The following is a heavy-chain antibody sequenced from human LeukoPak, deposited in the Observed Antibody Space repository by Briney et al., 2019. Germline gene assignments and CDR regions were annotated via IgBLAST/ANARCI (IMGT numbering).Heavy chain of an antibody. V-gene: IGHV1-18*01. J-gene: IGHJ4*02. CDR1: GGTFSSYA. D-gene: IGHD3-22*01. Sequence: ASVKVSCKASGGTFSSYAISWVRQAPGQGLEWMGWISAYNGNTNYAQKLQGRVTMTTDTSTSTAYMELRSLRSDDTAVYYCARVDPFYYDSSGYDYWGQGTLVTVSS. CDR2: ISAYNGNT. CDR3: ARVDPFYYDSSGYDY.